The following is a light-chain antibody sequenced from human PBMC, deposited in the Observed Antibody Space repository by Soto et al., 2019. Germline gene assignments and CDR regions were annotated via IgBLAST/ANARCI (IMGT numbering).Light chain of an antibody. CDR3: AAWDDSLNGVV. CDR1: SSNIGSHT. Sequence: QLVLTQPPSASGTPGQTIAISCSGGSSNIGSHTVNWYQQLPGTAPRLLIYSNTQRPSGVPDRFSGSKSGTSASLAITGLQSEDEGDYYCAAWDDSLNGVVFGGGTKVTVL. CDR2: SNT. J-gene: IGLJ2*01. V-gene: IGLV1-44*01.